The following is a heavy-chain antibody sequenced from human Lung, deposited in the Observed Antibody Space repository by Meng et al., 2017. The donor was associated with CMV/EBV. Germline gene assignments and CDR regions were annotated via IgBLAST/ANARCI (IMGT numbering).Heavy chain of an antibody. CDR2: VKADGTEN. J-gene: IGHJ5*02. V-gene: IGHV3-7*01. CDR3: VTTYYYDASDYP. Sequence: SCAASGFAFSNYWITWVRQAPGKGLEWVGNVKADGTENQYADSVKGRFSISRDNSKNTAYLHMNSVRAEDTAVYYCVTTYYYDASDYPSGQGTXVTVSS. D-gene: IGHD3-22*01. CDR1: GFAFSNYW.